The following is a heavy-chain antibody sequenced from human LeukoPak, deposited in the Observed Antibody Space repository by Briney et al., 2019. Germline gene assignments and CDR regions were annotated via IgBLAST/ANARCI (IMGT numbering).Heavy chain of an antibody. Sequence: GGSLRLSCAASGFTFSSYGMHWVRQAAGKRLEWVAFIRYDGSNKYYADSVKGRFTISRDNSKNTLYLQMNSLRAEDTAVYYCAKDRRSSSWYAGDFDYWGQGTLVTVSS. CDR1: GFTFSSYG. V-gene: IGHV3-30*02. J-gene: IGHJ4*02. CDR3: AKDRRSSSWYAGDFDY. CDR2: IRYDGSNK. D-gene: IGHD6-19*01.